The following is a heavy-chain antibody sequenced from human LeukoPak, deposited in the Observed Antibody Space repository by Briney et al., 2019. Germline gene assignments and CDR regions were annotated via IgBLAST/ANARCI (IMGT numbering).Heavy chain of an antibody. Sequence: ASVKVSCKASGYTFTGYYMHWVRQAPGQGLEWMGWINPNSGVTNYAQSFQGRVTMTRDTSISTAYMELSSLRSDDTAVYYCATANAATTRLDYWGQRTLVTVSS. V-gene: IGHV1-2*02. J-gene: IGHJ4*02. CDR3: ATANAATTRLDY. CDR1: GYTFTGYY. CDR2: INPNSGVT. D-gene: IGHD1-1*01.